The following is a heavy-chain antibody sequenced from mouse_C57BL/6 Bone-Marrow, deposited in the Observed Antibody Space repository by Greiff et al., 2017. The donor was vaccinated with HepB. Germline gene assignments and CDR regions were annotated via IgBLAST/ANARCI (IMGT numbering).Heavy chain of an antibody. CDR2: IDPSDSYT. V-gene: IGHV1-50*01. D-gene: IGHD2-4*01. CDR1: GYTFTSYW. CDR3: ARKGIYYDYDWFAD. Sequence: VQLQQPGAELVKPGASVKLSCKASGYTFTSYWMQWVKQRPGQGLEWIGEIDPSDSYTNYNQKFKGKATLTVDTSSSTAYMQLSSLTSEDSAVYYCARKGIYYDYDWFADWGQGTLVTVSA. J-gene: IGHJ3*01.